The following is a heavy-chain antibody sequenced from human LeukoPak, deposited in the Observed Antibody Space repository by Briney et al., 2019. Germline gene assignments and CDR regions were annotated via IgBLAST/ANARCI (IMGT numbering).Heavy chain of an antibody. CDR1: GFTFSSYA. Sequence: GGSLRLSCAASGFTFSSYAMTWVRQAPGKGLEWVSVIGTPDGNEHYADSVKGRFTISRDNSKNTLYLQMNSLRAEDTAVYYCATKYSSGWYFGYWGQGTLVTVSS. D-gene: IGHD6-19*01. V-gene: IGHV3-23*01. CDR2: IGTPDGNE. CDR3: ATKYSSGWYFGY. J-gene: IGHJ4*02.